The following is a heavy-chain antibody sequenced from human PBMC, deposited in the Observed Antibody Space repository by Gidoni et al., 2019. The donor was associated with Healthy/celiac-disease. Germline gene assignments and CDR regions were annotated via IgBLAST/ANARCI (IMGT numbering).Heavy chain of an antibody. V-gene: IGHV4-39*01. J-gene: IGHJ4*02. Sequence: QLQLQESGPGLVKPSETLSLTSTVSGGSISSSSYHWGWIRQPPGKGLEWIGSIYYSGSTYYNPSLKSRVTISVDTSKNQFSLKLSSVTAADTAVYYCASTNYYGSGSSHPFPFDYWGQGTLVTVSS. CDR3: ASTNYYGSGSSHPFPFDY. D-gene: IGHD3-10*01. CDR1: GGSISSSSYH. CDR2: IYYSGST.